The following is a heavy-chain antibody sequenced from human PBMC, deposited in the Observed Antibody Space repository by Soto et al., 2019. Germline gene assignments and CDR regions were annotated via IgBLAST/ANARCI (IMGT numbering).Heavy chain of an antibody. CDR3: ARGPGYYYDSSGYHFDY. V-gene: IGHV1-69*13. D-gene: IGHD3-22*01. CDR2: IIPIFGTA. CDR1: GGTFSSYA. Sequence: SVKVSCKASGGTFSSYAISWVRQAPGQGLEWMGGIIPIFGTANYAQKFQGRVTITADESTSTAYMELSSLGSEDTAVYYCARGPGYYYDSSGYHFDYWGQGTLVTVSS. J-gene: IGHJ4*02.